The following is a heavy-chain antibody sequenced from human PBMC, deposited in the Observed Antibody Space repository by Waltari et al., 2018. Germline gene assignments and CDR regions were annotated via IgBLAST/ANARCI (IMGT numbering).Heavy chain of an antibody. CDR1: GGSISSSY. Sequence: QVQLQESGPGLVKPSETLSLTCTVSGGSISSSYWTWIRQPTGKGLEWIVYIYSSGSTNYNPSLKSRVTISVDTSKNQFSLKLSSVTAADTAVYYCARDGVAVGDPYYYYYGMDVWGQGTTVTVSS. CDR3: ARDGVAVGDPYYYYYGMDV. J-gene: IGHJ6*02. CDR2: IYSSGST. D-gene: IGHD6-19*01. V-gene: IGHV4-59*01.